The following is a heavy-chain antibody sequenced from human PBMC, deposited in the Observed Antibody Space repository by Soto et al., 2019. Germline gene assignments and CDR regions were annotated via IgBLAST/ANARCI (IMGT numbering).Heavy chain of an antibody. CDR1: GFTFSSYG. Sequence: QVQLVESGGGVVQPGRSLRLSCAASGFTFSSYGMHWVRQAPGKGLEWVAVISYDGSNKYYADSVKGRFTISRDNSKNTLYLQMNSLRAEDTAVYYCAKEERQLVPKAFDYWGQGTLVTVSS. CDR2: ISYDGSNK. V-gene: IGHV3-30*18. D-gene: IGHD6-6*01. CDR3: AKEERQLVPKAFDY. J-gene: IGHJ4*02.